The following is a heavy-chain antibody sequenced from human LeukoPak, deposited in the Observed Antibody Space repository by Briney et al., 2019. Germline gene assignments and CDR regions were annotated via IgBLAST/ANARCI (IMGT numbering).Heavy chain of an antibody. CDR2: IYYSGST. V-gene: IGHV4-39*07. CDR1: GGSISSSSYY. D-gene: IGHD3-22*01. CDR3: ARDPTLDSSAQLFDY. Sequence: SETLSLTCTVSGGSISSSSYYWGWIRQPPGKGLEWIGSIYYSGSTYYNPSLKSRVTISVDTSKNQFSLKLSSVTAADTAVYYCARDPTLDSSAQLFDYWGQGTLVTVSS. J-gene: IGHJ4*02.